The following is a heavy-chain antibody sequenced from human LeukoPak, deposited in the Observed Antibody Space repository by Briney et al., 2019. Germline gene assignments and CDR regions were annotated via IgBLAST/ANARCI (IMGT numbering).Heavy chain of an antibody. V-gene: IGHV1-8*01. CDR3: TRGRAAGD. D-gene: IGHD6-19*01. CDR2: VSPDSGDT. CDR1: GYTFTNND. Sequence: AALVRVSCKASGYTFTNNDINWVRQATGQGIEWMGWVSPDSGDTGYAPNFRGRVTMTTDTSINTAYMELTSLTSEDTAIYYCTRGRAAGDWGQGTLVTVSS. J-gene: IGHJ4*02.